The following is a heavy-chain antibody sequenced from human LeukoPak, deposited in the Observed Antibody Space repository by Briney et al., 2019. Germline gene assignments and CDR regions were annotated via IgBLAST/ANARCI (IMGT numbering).Heavy chain of an antibody. CDR1: GFTFNDYA. CDR3: AKDGSSSSVDYFDY. V-gene: IGHV3-9*01. D-gene: IGHD6-6*01. CDR2: ISWNSGSI. J-gene: IGHJ4*02. Sequence: GRSLRLSCAASGFTFNDYAMHWVRQAPGKGLEWVSGISWNSGSIGYADSVKGRFTISRDNAKNSLYLQMNSLRAEDTVLYYCAKDGSSSSVDYFDYWGQGTLVTVSS.